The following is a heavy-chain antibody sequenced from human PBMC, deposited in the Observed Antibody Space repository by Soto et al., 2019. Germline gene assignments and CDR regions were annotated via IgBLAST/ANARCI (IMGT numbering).Heavy chain of an antibody. CDR3: PRLNGYCASTGCHGYYGRDV. Sequence: QLQLQESGPGLVKPSETLSLTCTVSGGSVSSNSYSWCWLRQPPGKGLVCVGIIYSTENTYYHRSRRCGVTITADTTMNEFSQRLISVTAADTAVQYCPRLNGYCASTGCHGYYGRDVGGQGTTGTVS. J-gene: IGHJ6*02. CDR1: GGSVSSNSYS. D-gene: IGHD2-2*03. V-gene: IGHV4-39*01. CDR2: IYSTENT.